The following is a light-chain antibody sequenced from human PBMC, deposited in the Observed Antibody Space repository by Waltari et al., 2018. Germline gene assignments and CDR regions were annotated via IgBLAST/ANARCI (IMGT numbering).Light chain of an antibody. Sequence: IQMTQSPSALSASVGDRVTISCRASQNIYSNGAWYHQKPWKAPKLLIYAASSLQSGITSRFSGSGSATDFTLTISSLQPEDSAAYDCKHYYDNPFGPGTKLDIK. J-gene: IGKJ3*01. CDR1: QNIYSN. CDR3: KHYYDNP. V-gene: IGKV1-6*01. CDR2: AAS.